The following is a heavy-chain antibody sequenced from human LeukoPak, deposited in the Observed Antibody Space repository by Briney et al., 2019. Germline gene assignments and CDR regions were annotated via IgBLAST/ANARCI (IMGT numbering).Heavy chain of an antibody. CDR2: ISGSGGST. Sequence: GGSLRLSCAASGFTFSSYAMSWVRQAPGKGLEWVSAISGSGGSTYYADSVKGRFTISRDNTKNTLYLQMNTLRAEDTAVYYCAKDSDGDYVSRYFDYWGQGTLVTVSS. CDR3: AKDSDGDYVSRYFDY. J-gene: IGHJ4*02. CDR1: GFTFSSYA. V-gene: IGHV3-23*01. D-gene: IGHD4-17*01.